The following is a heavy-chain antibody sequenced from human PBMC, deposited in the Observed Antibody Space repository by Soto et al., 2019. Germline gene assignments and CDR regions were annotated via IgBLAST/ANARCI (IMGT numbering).Heavy chain of an antibody. CDR3: AKQITVTTRVFDY. CDR1: GFTFSSYA. CDR2: ISGSGGST. J-gene: IGHJ4*02. V-gene: IGHV3-23*01. Sequence: EVQLLESGGGLVQPGGSLRLSCAASGFTFSSYAMSWVRQAPGKGLEWVSAISGSGGSTYYADSVKGRFTISRDNSKNPLYLQMNSLRAEDTAVYYCAKQITVTTRVFDYWGQGTLVTVSS. D-gene: IGHD4-17*01.